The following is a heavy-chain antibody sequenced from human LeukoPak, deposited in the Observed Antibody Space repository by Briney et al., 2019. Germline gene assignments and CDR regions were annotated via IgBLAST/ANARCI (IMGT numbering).Heavy chain of an antibody. CDR1: GFTFSSYT. D-gene: IGHD5-12*01. CDR3: ARGPSGYHNT. V-gene: IGHV3-21*01. CDR2: ITSSSSYI. J-gene: IGHJ4*02. Sequence: GGSLRLSCAASGFTFSSYTMNWVRQAPGKGLEWVSSITSSSSYIYYADSLKGRFTISRDNSKNTLYLQMNSLRAEDTAVYYCARGPSGYHNTGGQGTLVTVSS.